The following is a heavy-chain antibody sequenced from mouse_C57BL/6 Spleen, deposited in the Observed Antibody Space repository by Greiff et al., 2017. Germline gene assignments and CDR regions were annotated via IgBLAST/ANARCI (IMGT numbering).Heavy chain of an antibody. J-gene: IGHJ3*01. CDR1: GFTFTDYY. CDR3: ARYERNGYDGGAWFAY. V-gene: IGHV7-3*01. CDR2: ISNKANGYTT. Sequence: EVQLVESGGGLVQPGGSLSLSCAASGFTFTDYYMSWVRQPPGKALEWLGFISNKANGYTTEYSASVKGRLPISRDNSQSILDLQMNALRAEDSATYYCARYERNGYDGGAWFAYWGQGTLVTVSA. D-gene: IGHD2-2*01.